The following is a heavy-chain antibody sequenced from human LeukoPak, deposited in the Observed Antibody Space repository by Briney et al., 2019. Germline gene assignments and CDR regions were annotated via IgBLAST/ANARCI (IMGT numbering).Heavy chain of an antibody. Sequence: GGSLRLSCTASGFSFSNSAMTWVRQAPGKGLEWVSSIGGGGSSYYAGSVKGRFTISRDNSKNTVYLQMNNLRAEDTAIFYCVKGVTMVRGSREFDYWGQGTLVTVSS. D-gene: IGHD3-10*01. V-gene: IGHV3-23*01. CDR1: GFSFSNSA. CDR3: VKGVTMVRGSREFDY. CDR2: IGGGGSS. J-gene: IGHJ4*02.